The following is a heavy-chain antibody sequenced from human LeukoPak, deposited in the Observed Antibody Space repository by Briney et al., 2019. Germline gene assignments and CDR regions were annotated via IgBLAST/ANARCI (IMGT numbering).Heavy chain of an antibody. CDR1: GYTFTGYY. Sequence: ASVKVSCKASGYTFTGYYMHWVRQAPGQGLGWMGRINPNSGGTNYAQKFQGRVTMTRDTSISTAYMELSRLRSDDTAVYYCARDLSIVVVVAATPNWFDPWGQGTLVTVSS. V-gene: IGHV1-2*06. J-gene: IGHJ5*02. CDR2: INPNSGGT. CDR3: ARDLSIVVVVAATPNWFDP. D-gene: IGHD2-15*01.